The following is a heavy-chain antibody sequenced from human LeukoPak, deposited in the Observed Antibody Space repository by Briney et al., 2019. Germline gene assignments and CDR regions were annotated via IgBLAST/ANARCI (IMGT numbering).Heavy chain of an antibody. D-gene: IGHD3-16*01. CDR3: AKDEATSGGGLAS. V-gene: IGHV3-53*01. CDR1: GFTVSGTH. CDR2: TYTGGTT. J-gene: IGHJ4*02. Sequence: GGSLRLSCAASGFTVSGTHMSWVRQAPGKGLEWVSATYTGGTTYYADSVKGRFTISRDNSRNTLFPHMSSLRADDTAVYYCAKDEATSGGGLASWGQGTLVTVSS.